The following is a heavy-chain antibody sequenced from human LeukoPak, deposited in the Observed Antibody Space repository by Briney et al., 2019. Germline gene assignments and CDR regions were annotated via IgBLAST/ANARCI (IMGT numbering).Heavy chain of an antibody. CDR2: ISGSGSSI. V-gene: IGHV3-48*03. D-gene: IGHD3-22*01. J-gene: IGHJ3*02. CDR3: AREVGFGYDDAFDT. CDR1: GFTFSTYE. Sequence: PGGSLRLSCTASGFTFSTYEMNWVRQAPGKGLEWISYISGSGSSIFYADSLQGRFTVSRDNAKNSVYLQMNSLRAEDTAVYYCAREVGFGYDDAFDTWGHGTTVTVSS.